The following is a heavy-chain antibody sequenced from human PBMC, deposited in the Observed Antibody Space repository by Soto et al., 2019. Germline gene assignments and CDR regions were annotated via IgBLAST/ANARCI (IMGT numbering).Heavy chain of an antibody. V-gene: IGHV4-59*01. J-gene: IGHJ6*02. CDR1: GGSISSYY. D-gene: IGHD6-13*01. CDR2: IYYSGST. CDR3: ARDRWQQLVAPPYYYYYGMDV. Sequence: SETLSLTCTVSGGSISSYYWSWIRQPPGKGLEWIGYIYYSGSTNYNPSLKSRVTISVDTSKNQFSLKLSSVTAADTAVYYCARDRWQQLVAPPYYYYYGMDVWGQGTTVTVSS.